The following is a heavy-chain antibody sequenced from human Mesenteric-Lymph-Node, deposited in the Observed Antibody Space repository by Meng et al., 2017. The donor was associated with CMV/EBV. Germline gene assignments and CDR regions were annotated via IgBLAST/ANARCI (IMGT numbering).Heavy chain of an antibody. CDR1: GYIFSDYG. CDR3: TTDWTMWTTALSPPGY. Sequence: ASVKVSCKASGYIFSDYGISWVRQAPGQGLQWIGWINAKNGHTNYAQNFQGRVTVTTDTSTDTAYMELRGLRYDDTALYYCTTDWTMWTTALSPPGYWGQGTLVTVSS. V-gene: IGHV1-18*01. D-gene: IGHD2-21*02. J-gene: IGHJ4*02. CDR2: INAKNGHT.